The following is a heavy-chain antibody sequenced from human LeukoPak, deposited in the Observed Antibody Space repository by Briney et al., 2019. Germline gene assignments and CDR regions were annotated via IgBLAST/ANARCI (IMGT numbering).Heavy chain of an antibody. CDR3: AGTRLRFLEWLPHDAFDI. CDR1: GGSISSYY. Sequence: SETLSLTCTASGGSISSYYWSWIRQPPGKGLEWIGYIYYSGSTNYNPSLKSRVTISVDTSKNQFSLKLSSVTAADTAVYYCAGTRLRFLEWLPHDAFDIWGQGTMVTVSS. D-gene: IGHD3-3*01. J-gene: IGHJ3*02. CDR2: IYYSGST. V-gene: IGHV4-59*01.